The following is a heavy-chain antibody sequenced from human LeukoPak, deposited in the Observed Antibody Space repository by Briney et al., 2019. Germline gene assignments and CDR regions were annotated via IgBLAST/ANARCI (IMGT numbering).Heavy chain of an antibody. V-gene: IGHV4-34*01. CDR1: AGTFSANY. D-gene: IGHD3-3*01. J-gene: IGHJ5*02. Sequence: SQTLSLTSVIHAGTFSANYWTWIRQPPGQGLEWIREINHSGSTNYNPSLKSRVTISVDTSKHQFSLNLSSVTATATAVYYCARGRHSYYDFWSGPGGFDTWGQGTLVTVSS. CDR2: INHSGST. CDR3: ARGRHSYYDFWSGPGGFDT.